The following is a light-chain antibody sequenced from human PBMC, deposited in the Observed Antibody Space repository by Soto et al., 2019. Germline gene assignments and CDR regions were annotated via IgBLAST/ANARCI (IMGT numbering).Light chain of an antibody. Sequence: DIVLTQSPGTLSLSPGERATLSCRASQSFSSSYLAWYQQKPGQAPRLLIYGASSRATGIPDRFSGSGSATDFTLTISSLEPEDFAVYYCQHYGSALFTFGPGTKVDVK. J-gene: IGKJ3*01. CDR2: GAS. CDR3: QHYGSALFT. V-gene: IGKV3-20*01. CDR1: QSFSSSY.